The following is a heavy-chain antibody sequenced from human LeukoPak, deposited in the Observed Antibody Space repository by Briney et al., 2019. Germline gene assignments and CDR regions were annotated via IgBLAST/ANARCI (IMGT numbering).Heavy chain of an antibody. CDR2: SNSDESST. CDR3: TRHYGTGFYGMDV. Sequence: PGGSLRLSCAASGFTFTDYWMHWVRQAPGKGLVWVSRSNSDESSTSYADSVKGRFTISRDNAKKTLYLQMNSLRVEDTAIYYCTRHYGTGFYGMDVWGQGTTVTVSS. CDR1: GFTFTDYW. D-gene: IGHD3-10*01. J-gene: IGHJ6*02. V-gene: IGHV3-74*01.